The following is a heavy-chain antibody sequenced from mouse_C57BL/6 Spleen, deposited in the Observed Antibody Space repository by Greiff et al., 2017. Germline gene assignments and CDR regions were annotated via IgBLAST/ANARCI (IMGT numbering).Heavy chain of an antibody. CDR3: ARLRDYDPYYFDY. D-gene: IGHD2-4*01. CDR2: INPSSGYT. Sequence: VKLQESGAELAKPGASVTLSCKASGYTFTSYWMHWVKQRPGQGLEWIGYINPSSGYTKYNQKFKDKATLTAYKSASTAYMQLSNLTYADSAVYYCARLRDYDPYYFDYWGKGTTLTVSS. J-gene: IGHJ2*01. V-gene: IGHV1-7*01. CDR1: GYTFTSYW.